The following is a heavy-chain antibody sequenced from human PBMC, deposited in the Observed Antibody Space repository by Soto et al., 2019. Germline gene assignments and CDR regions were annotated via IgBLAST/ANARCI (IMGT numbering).Heavy chain of an antibody. J-gene: IGHJ6*02. D-gene: IGHD5-18*01. CDR2: INPSGGST. V-gene: IGHV1-46*01. CDR1: GYTFTSYY. CDR3: ARDRPDTAMVFPYYHYYGMDV. Sequence: GASVKVSCKASGYTFTSYYMHWVRQAPGQGLEWMGIINPSGGSTSYAQKFQGRVTMTRDTSTSTVYMELSSLRSEDTAVYYCARDRPDTAMVFPYYHYYGMDVWGQGTTVTVSS.